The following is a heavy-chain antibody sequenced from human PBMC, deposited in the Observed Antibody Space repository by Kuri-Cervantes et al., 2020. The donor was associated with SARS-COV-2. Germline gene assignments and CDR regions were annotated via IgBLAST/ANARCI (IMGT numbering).Heavy chain of an antibody. J-gene: IGHJ3*02. Sequence: SETLSLTCAVYGGSFSGYYWSWIRQPPGKGLEWIGNIFHDGGTFYSPSLKSRVSMSMDTSKNQFSLRLSSVTAADTAVYYCSGAFDIWGQGTMVTVSS. CDR1: GGSFSGYY. V-gene: IGHV4-34*12. CDR3: SGAFDI. CDR2: IFHDGGT.